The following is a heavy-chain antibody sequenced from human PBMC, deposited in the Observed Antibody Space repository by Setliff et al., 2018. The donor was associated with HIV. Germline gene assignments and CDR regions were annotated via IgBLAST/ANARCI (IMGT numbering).Heavy chain of an antibody. Sequence: PSETLSLTCTVSGYSIGSGYYWGWIRQPPGKGLEWIGSIYHSGSTYYNPSLKSRVTISVDTSKNQFSLKLSSVTAADTAVYYCARLGALLTIFGDHLRALDIWGQGTLVTVSS. CDR1: GYSIGSGYY. V-gene: IGHV4-38-2*02. D-gene: IGHD3-3*01. CDR3: ARLGALLTIFGDHLRALDI. CDR2: IYHSGST. J-gene: IGHJ3*02.